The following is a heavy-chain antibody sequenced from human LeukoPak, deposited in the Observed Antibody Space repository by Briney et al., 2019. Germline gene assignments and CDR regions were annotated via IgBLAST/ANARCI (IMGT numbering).Heavy chain of an antibody. CDR2: IYYSGST. J-gene: IGHJ5*02. D-gene: IGHD3-10*01. Sequence: SQTLSLTCTASGGSISSGDYYWSWIRQPPGTGLEWIGYIYYSGSTYYNPSLKSRVTISVDTSKNQFSLKLSSVTAADTAVYYCARASTMVRGVIGTNWFDPWGQGTLVTVSS. CDR3: ARASTMVRGVIGTNWFDP. CDR1: GGSISSGDYY. V-gene: IGHV4-30-4*08.